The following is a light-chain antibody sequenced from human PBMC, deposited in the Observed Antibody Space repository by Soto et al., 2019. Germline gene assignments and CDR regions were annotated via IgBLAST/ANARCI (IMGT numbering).Light chain of an antibody. V-gene: IGKV1-39*01. J-gene: IGKJ2*01. CDR3: QQSYNAPRT. CDR1: QSIRNY. CDR2: DSS. Sequence: DIQMTQSPSSLSASVGDRVTITCRASQSIRNYFRWYQQKPGKAPKLLIYDSSTLRSGVPSRFSGSGSGTDFTLTISSLQPEDFATYYCQQSYNAPRTFGQGTKLEIE.